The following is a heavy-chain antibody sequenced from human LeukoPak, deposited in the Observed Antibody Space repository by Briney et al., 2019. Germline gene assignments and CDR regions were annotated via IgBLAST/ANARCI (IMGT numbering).Heavy chain of an antibody. V-gene: IGHV1-2*02. CDR2: INPNSGGT. D-gene: IGHD2-2*01. Sequence: ASVKVSCTASGYTFTGYYMHWVRQAPGQGLEWMGWINPNSGGTNYAQKFQGRVTMTRDTSITTAYMELSRLRSDDTAVYYCAREEGYCSSTTCSATFDYWGQGTLVTVSS. CDR1: GYTFTGYY. J-gene: IGHJ4*02. CDR3: AREEGYCSSTTCSATFDY.